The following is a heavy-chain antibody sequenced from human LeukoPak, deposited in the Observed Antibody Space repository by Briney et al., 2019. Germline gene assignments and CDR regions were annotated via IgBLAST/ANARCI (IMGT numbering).Heavy chain of an antibody. V-gene: IGHV3-33*01. J-gene: IGHJ4*02. D-gene: IGHD2-2*01. Sequence: GRSLRLSCAASGFTFSSYGMHWVRQAPGKGLEWVALIGYDGTNEYYADSVKGRFTISRDNSENTLYLQMKSLRAEDTAVYYCARDFYCSRTSCYAPSFDYWGQGTLVTVSS. CDR1: GFTFSSYG. CDR2: IGYDGTNE. CDR3: ARDFYCSRTSCYAPSFDY.